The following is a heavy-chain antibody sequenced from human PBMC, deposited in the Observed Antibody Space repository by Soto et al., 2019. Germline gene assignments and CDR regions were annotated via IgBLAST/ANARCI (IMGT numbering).Heavy chain of an antibody. CDR3: AKESHNNNGRGLFAFDV. Sequence: GGSLRLSCVASAFKLMGYEINWIRQAPGKGLEWLSYICLSGHTMFYADSVRGRFSISRDNAKNSVYLQLNSLSAEDTALYSCAKESHNNNGRGLFAFDVWGQGTMGSVSS. D-gene: IGHD1-1*01. V-gene: IGHV3-48*03. J-gene: IGHJ3*01. CDR2: ICLSGHTM. CDR1: AFKLMGYE.